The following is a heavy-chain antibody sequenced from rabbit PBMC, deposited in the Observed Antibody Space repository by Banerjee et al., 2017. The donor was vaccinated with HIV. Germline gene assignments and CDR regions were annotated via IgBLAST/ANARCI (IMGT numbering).Heavy chain of an antibody. J-gene: IGHJ6*01. CDR1: GSSFSSNDY. D-gene: IGHD2-1*01. V-gene: IGHV1S45*01. CDR3: ARDKPNNGLNFDL. CDR2: IYTSSGST. Sequence: QEQLESAGGVLVPPAGSLPPTCTAAGSSFSSNDYMCCRRQAPGKGLEWIACIYTSSGSTGYASWANGRFTISKTSSTTVTLQMTSLTAADTATYFCARDKPNNGLNFDLWGPGTLVTVS.